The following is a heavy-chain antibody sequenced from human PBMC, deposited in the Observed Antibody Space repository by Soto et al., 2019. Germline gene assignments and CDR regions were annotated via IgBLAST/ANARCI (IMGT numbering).Heavy chain of an antibody. V-gene: IGHV3-23*01. Sequence: GGSLRLSCAASGFTFSSYAMSWVRQAPGKGLEWVSAISGSGGSTYYADSVKGRFTISRDNSKNTLYLQMNSLRAEDTAVYYCANSFVGGWPYYYGMDVWGQGTTVTVSS. J-gene: IGHJ6*02. D-gene: IGHD6-19*01. CDR3: ANSFVGGWPYYYGMDV. CDR1: GFTFSSYA. CDR2: ISGSGGST.